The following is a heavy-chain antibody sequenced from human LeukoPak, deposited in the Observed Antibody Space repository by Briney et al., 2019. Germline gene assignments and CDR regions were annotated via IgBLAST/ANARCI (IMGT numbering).Heavy chain of an antibody. V-gene: IGHV1-18*01. D-gene: IGHD6-13*01. CDR3: ARDVGITVADSFDP. Sequence: ASVKVSCKASGYTFTNYGISWVRQAPGQGLEWMGWIHIYRGNTNYAQKFQGRVTITTDTSTSTVYMEVRGLRSDDTAMFYCARDVGITVADSFDPWGQGTLVTVSS. CDR1: GYTFTNYG. CDR2: IHIYRGNT. J-gene: IGHJ5*02.